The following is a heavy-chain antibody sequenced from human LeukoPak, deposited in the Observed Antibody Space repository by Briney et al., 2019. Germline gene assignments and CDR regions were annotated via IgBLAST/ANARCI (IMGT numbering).Heavy chain of an antibody. CDR1: GFTFSSYA. CDR2: ISSNGGST. J-gene: IGHJ4*02. D-gene: IGHD3-3*01. V-gene: IGHV3-64*01. CDR3: ARVARDFWSGYYTG. Sequence: GGSLRLSCAAFGFTFSSYAMHWVRQAPGKGLEYVSAISSNGGSTYYANSVKGRFTISRDNSKNTLYLQMGSLRAEDMAVYYCARVARDFWSGYYTGWGQGTLVTVSS.